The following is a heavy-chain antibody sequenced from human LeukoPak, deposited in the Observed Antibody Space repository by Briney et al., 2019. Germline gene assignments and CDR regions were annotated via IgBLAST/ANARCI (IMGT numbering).Heavy chain of an antibody. CDR2: INWNGGST. CDR1: EFTFSTYW. V-gene: IGHV3-20*04. J-gene: IGHJ4*02. CDR3: ARAGLYNWNYEGTAYFDY. Sequence: GGSLRLSCAASEFTFSTYWMSWVRQAPGKGLEWVSGINWNGGSTGYADSVKGRFTISRDNAKNSLYLQMNSLRAEDTALYYCARAGLYNWNYEGTAYFDYWGQGTLVTVSS. D-gene: IGHD1-7*01.